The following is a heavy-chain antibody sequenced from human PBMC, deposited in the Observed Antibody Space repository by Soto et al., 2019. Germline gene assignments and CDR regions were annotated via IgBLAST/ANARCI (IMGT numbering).Heavy chain of an antibody. CDR1: GLTFGDYA. V-gene: IGHV3-23*01. D-gene: IGHD4-17*01. Sequence: GGSLRLSCAASGLTFGDYAMNWVRQTPGKGLEWVSAISGSGGDTFYADSVKGRFTISRDNSIGTLHLQMSRLRTEDTAIYYCARPRGYGVFDAYDIWGQGAMVTVSS. CDR3: ARPRGYGVFDAYDI. CDR2: ISGSGGDT. J-gene: IGHJ3*02.